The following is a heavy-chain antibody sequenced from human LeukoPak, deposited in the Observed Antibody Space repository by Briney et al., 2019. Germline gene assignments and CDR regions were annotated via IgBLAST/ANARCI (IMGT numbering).Heavy chain of an antibody. V-gene: IGHV5-51*01. D-gene: IGHD2-15*01. CDR1: GYSFTSYW. J-gene: IGHJ3*02. CDR3: ARHEVEVVAALGAFDI. Sequence: GESLKISCKGSGYSFTSYWIGWVRQMPGKGLEWMGIIYPGDSDTRYSPSSQGQVTISADKSISTAYLQWSSLKASDTAMYYCARHEVEVVAALGAFDIWGQGTMVTVSS. CDR2: IYPGDSDT.